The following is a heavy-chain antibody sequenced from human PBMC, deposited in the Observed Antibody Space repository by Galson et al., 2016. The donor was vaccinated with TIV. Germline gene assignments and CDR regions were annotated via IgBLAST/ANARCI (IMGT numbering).Heavy chain of an antibody. CDR1: GYTFTSYG. Sequence: SVKVSCKASGYTFTSYGIHWMRQAPGQRLEWMGWINTATGYTKYSQTFQDRITITRDTSASTACMELSSLRSEDTATYYCARLGYCSSMSCFQFDPWGQGTLGSVSS. CDR3: ARLGYCSSMSCFQFDP. V-gene: IGHV1-3*04. D-gene: IGHD2-2*01. J-gene: IGHJ5*02. CDR2: INTATGYT.